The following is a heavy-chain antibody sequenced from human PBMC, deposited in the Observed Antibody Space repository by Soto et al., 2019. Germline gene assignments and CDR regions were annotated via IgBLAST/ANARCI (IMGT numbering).Heavy chain of an antibody. CDR1: GGSISSYY. CDR2: IYYSGST. J-gene: IGHJ4*02. V-gene: IGHV4-59*08. Sequence: PSETLSLTCTVSGGSISSYYWSWIRQPPGKGPEWIGYIYYSGSTNYNPSLKSRVTISVDTSKNQFSLKLSSVTAADTAVYYCARRKSSNVWGLDYWGQGTLVTVSS. CDR3: ARRKSSNVWGLDY. D-gene: IGHD3-16*01.